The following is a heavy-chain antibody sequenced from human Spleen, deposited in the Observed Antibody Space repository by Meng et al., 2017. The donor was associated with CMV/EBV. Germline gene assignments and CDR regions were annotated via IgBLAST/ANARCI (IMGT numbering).Heavy chain of an antibody. CDR2: INPNSGGT. D-gene: IGHD2-2*01. CDR3: ARGAGHCSATSCYLYFFDY. V-gene: IGHV1-2*02. J-gene: IGHJ4*02. Sequence: TFTGYYIHWVRHAPEQGPEWMGWINPNSGGTNYAQKFQGRVTMTRDTSINTAYMELSSLRSDDTAVYHCARGAGHCSATSCYLYFFDYWGQGTLVTVSS. CDR1: TFTGYY.